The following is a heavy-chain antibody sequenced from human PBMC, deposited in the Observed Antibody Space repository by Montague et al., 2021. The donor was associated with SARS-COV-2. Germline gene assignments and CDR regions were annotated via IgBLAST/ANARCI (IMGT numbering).Heavy chain of an antibody. Sequence: SQTLSLTCTVSGGSITGYYWSWLRRSPGKRLEWIAYIYDGGAVNYNPSLGSRVTISTDTSKNQLSLKVNSVTAADTAVYYCVRDHPYGGPRGAYDIWGQGTVVTVSS. CDR2: IYDGGAV. J-gene: IGHJ3*02. CDR3: VRDHPYGGPRGAYDI. CDR1: GGSITGYY. V-gene: IGHV4-59*01. D-gene: IGHD4-23*01.